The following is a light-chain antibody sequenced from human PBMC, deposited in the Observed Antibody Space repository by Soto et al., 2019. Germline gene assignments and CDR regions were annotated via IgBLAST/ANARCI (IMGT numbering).Light chain of an antibody. V-gene: IGKV3-11*01. J-gene: IGKJ5*01. CDR1: QSVSTY. CDR3: QQYGTSRHGT. CDR2: DES. Sequence: EIVLTQSPATLSLSPGERATLSCRASQSVSTYLAWYQQKPGQAPRLLIYDESNRATGIPARFSGSGSGTDFTLTISRLEPEDFAVYYCQQYGTSRHGTFGQGTRLEIK.